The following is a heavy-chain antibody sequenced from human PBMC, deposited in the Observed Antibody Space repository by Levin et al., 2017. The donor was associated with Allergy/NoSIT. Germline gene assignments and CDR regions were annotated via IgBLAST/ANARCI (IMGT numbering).Heavy chain of an antibody. CDR2: IWYDGSNK. V-gene: IGHV3-33*01. CDR1: GFTFSSYG. J-gene: IGHJ3*02. D-gene: IGHD2-2*02. Sequence: GESLKISCAASGFTFSSYGMHWVRQAPGKGLEWVAVIWYDGSNKYYADSVKGRFTISRDNSKNTLYLQMNSLRAEDTAVYYCARDKRGYCSSTSCYTQAFDIWGQGTMVTVSS. CDR3: ARDKRGYCSSTSCYTQAFDI.